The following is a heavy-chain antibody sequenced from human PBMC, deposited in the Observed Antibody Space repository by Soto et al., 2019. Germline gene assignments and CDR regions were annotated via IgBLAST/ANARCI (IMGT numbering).Heavy chain of an antibody. D-gene: IGHD6-19*01. CDR1: GGSISSSSYY. Sequence: TLSLTCTVSGGSISSSSYYWGWIRQPPGKGLEWIGSIYYSGSTYYNPPLKSRVTISVDTSKNQFSLKLSSATAADTAVYYCASVTSGWYENYFDSWGKGTLVTVSS. V-gene: IGHV4-39*01. CDR2: IYYSGST. J-gene: IGHJ4*02. CDR3: ASVTSGWYENYFDS.